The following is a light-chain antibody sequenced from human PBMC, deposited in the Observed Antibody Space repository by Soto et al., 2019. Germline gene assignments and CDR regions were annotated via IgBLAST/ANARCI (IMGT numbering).Light chain of an antibody. CDR1: QSVSSN. CDR2: GAS. Sequence: EIVMTQSPATLSVSPGERATLSCRASQSVSSNLAWYQQKPGQAPRLLIYGASTRATGIPARFSGSGSGTEFTLTISSLQSEDCAVYSCQQYNNWPPITFGPGTKVDIK. V-gene: IGKV3-15*01. CDR3: QQYNNWPPIT. J-gene: IGKJ3*01.